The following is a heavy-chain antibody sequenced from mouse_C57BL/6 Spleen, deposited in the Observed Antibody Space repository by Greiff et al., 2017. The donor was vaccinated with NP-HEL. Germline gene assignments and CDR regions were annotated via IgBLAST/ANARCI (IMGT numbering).Heavy chain of an antibody. CDR1: GYTFTSYW. CDR2: IYPGSGST. CDR3: ARGPFYYYGSSPYYFDY. Sequence: QVQLQQPGAELVKPGASVKMSCKASGYTFTSYWITWVKQRPGQGLEWIGDIYPGSGSTNYNEKFKSKATLTVDTSSSTAYMQLSSLTSEDSAVYYCARGPFYYYGSSPYYFDYWGQGTTLTVSS. J-gene: IGHJ2*01. V-gene: IGHV1-55*01. D-gene: IGHD1-1*01.